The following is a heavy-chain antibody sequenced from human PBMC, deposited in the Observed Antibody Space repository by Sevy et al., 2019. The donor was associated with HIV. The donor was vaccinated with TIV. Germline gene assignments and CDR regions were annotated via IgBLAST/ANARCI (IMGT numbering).Heavy chain of an antibody. J-gene: IGHJ5*02. V-gene: IGHV5-51*01. CDR1: GYSFTSYW. D-gene: IGHD3-9*01. CDR3: ARKYYDILTGYYRFDP. Sequence: GESLKISCKGSGYSFTSYWIGWVRQMPGKGLEWMGIIYPGDSDTRYSPSFQGQVTISADKSISTAYLQWSSLKASDTAMYYCARKYYDILTGYYRFDPWGQGTPVTVSS. CDR2: IYPGDSDT.